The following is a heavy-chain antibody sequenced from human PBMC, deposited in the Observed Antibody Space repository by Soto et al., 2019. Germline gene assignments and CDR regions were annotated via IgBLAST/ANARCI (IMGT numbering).Heavy chain of an antibody. J-gene: IGHJ6*02. Sequence: SETLSLTCNFSGGSIRSYYWSWIRQPAGKALEWIGRIYTSGTTNYNPSLKSRVTMLVDTSKNQFSLKLSSVTAADTAVYYCAREGASGFGMDVWGQGTTVTVSS. V-gene: IGHV4-4*07. CDR2: IYTSGTT. CDR3: AREGASGFGMDV. D-gene: IGHD1-26*01. CDR1: GGSIRSYY.